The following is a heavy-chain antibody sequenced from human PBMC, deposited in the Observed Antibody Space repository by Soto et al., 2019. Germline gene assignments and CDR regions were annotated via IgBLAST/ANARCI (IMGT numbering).Heavy chain of an antibody. CDR2: INSDGSST. V-gene: IGHV3-74*01. J-gene: IGHJ4*02. CDR3: TRDHRHLDY. CDR1: GFTFSSYW. Sequence: PGGSLRLSCAASGFTFSSYWIHWVRQAPGKGLVWVSRINSDGSSTHYADSVKGRFTISRDDSKSIAYLQMNSLKTEDTAVYYCTRDHRHLDYWGQGTLVTVSS.